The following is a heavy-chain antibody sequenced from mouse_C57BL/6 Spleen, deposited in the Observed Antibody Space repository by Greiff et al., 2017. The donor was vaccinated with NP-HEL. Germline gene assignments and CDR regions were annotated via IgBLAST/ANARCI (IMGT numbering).Heavy chain of an antibody. Sequence: EVMLVESGGGLVKPGGSLKLSCAASGFTFSDYGMHWVRQAPEKGLEWVAYISSGSSTIYYADTVKGRFTISRDNAKNTLFLQMTSLRSEDTAMYYCARRLRSYFDVWGTGTTVTVSS. D-gene: IGHD1-1*01. CDR1: GFTFSDYG. CDR3: ARRLRSYFDV. J-gene: IGHJ1*03. CDR2: ISSGSSTI. V-gene: IGHV5-17*01.